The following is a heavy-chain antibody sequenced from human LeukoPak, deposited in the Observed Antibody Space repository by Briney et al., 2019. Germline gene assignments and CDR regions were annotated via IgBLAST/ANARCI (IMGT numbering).Heavy chain of an antibody. V-gene: IGHV3-23*01. CDR2: ISGSGGST. CDR1: GFTFSSYA. J-gene: IGHJ4*02. CDR3: ASCSPFGYYFDY. D-gene: IGHD3-16*01. Sequence: GGSLRLSCAVSGFTFSSYAMSWVRRAPGKGLEWVSAISGSGGSTYYADSVKGRFTISRDNSKNTLYLQMNSLRAEDTAVYYCASCSPFGYYFDYWGQGTLVTVSS.